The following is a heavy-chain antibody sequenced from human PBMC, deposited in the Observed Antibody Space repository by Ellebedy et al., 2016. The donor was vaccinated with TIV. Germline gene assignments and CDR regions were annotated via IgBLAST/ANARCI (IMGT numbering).Heavy chain of an antibody. Sequence: ASVKVSCKTSGYSFTAYFLHWVRQAPGQGLEWMGRINPNSGDTTYAQKFLGRVTLTRDTSISTAYMELSKLRSDDTALYYCARAYYYDSIAFYFDSWGQGTLVTVSS. V-gene: IGHV1-2*06. J-gene: IGHJ4*02. D-gene: IGHD3-22*01. CDR3: ARAYYYDSIAFYFDS. CDR2: INPNSGDT. CDR1: GYSFTAYF.